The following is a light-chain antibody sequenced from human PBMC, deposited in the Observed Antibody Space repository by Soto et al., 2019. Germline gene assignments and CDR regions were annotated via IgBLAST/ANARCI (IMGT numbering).Light chain of an antibody. CDR3: QQYNNCWT. V-gene: IGKV3-15*01. J-gene: IGKJ1*01. Sequence: EIVMTQSPATLSVSPGERATLSCRASQSVSNNLAWYQKKPGQAPRLLIYGASTRATGIPARFSGSGSGTDFTLTISSLQSEEFAVYYCQQYNNCWTFGQGTKVEIK. CDR1: QSVSNN. CDR2: GAS.